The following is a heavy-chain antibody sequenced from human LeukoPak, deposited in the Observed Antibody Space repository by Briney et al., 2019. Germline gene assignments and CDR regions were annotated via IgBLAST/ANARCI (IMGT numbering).Heavy chain of an antibody. CDR3: AKDGGYSGYLYYFDY. J-gene: IGHJ4*02. CDR1: GLTFSSYA. D-gene: IGHD5-12*01. Sequence: GGSLRLSCAASGLTFSSYAMSWVRQAPGKGLEWVSAISGSGGSTYYADSVKGRFTISRDNSKNTLYLQMNSLRAEDTAVYYCAKDGGYSGYLYYFDYWGQGTLVTVSS. V-gene: IGHV3-23*01. CDR2: ISGSGGST.